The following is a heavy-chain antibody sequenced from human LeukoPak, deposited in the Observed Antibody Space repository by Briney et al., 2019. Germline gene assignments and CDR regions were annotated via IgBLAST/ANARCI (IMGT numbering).Heavy chain of an antibody. CDR3: ARSVRSVVATKDY. D-gene: IGHD5-12*01. J-gene: IGHJ4*02. CDR1: GYTFTGYY. Sequence: APVKVSCKASGYTFTGYYMHWVRQAPGQGLEWMGWINPNSGGTNYAQKFQGRVTMTRDTSISTAYMELSRLRSDDTAVYYCARSVRSVVATKDYWGQGTLVTVSS. V-gene: IGHV1-2*02. CDR2: INPNSGGT.